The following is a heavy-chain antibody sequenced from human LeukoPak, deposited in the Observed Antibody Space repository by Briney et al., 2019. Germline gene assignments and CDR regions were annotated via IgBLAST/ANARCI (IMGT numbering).Heavy chain of an antibody. J-gene: IGHJ4*02. CDR3: ARCSSSRYANFDY. CDR2: IYTSGSS. Sequence: SETLSLTCSVSRGFSSSYYWGWIRQPPGKGLEWIGYIYTSGSSNYNPSLKSRVTISVDTSKNQFSLKLTSVTAADTAVYYCARCSSSRYANFDYWGQGTLVTVSS. V-gene: IGHV4-4*09. D-gene: IGHD6-13*01. CDR1: RGFSSSYY.